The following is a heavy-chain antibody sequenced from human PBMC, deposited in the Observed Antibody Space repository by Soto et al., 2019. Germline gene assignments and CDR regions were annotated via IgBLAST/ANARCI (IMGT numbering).Heavy chain of an antibody. J-gene: IGHJ4*02. D-gene: IGHD4-17*01. Sequence: PSETLSLTCAGSGVPISSYYWSLIRQPPGKGLEWIGYNYHSGTTNYNPSLKSRVTISVDTSKNPFSLRLTSVTAADTAIYYCVREAYIRYGHAIDHWGQGNLVTVSS. V-gene: IGHV4-59*01. CDR1: GVPISSYY. CDR3: VREAYIRYGHAIDH. CDR2: NYHSGTT.